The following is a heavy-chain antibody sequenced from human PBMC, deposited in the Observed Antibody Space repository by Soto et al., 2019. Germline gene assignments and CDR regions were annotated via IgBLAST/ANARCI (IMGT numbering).Heavy chain of an antibody. V-gene: IGHV3-30*18. CDR2: ISYDGSNK. Sequence: PGGSLRLSCAASGFTFSSYGMHWVRQAPGKGLEWVAVISYDGSNKYYADSVKGRFTISRDNSKNTLYLQMNSLRAEDTAVYYCAKDKSPTVATPLGMDVWGQGTTVTVS. CDR3: AKDKSPTVATPLGMDV. D-gene: IGHD4-17*01. J-gene: IGHJ6*02. CDR1: GFTFSSYG.